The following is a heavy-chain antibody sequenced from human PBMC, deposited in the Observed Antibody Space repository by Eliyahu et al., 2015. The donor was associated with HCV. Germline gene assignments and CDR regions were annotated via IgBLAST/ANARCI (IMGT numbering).Heavy chain of an antibody. J-gene: IGHJ4*02. D-gene: IGHD6-13*01. V-gene: IGHV1-18*01. CDR2: ISANNGDT. Sequence: QVQLVQSGAEVKKPGASVKVPCKSSGYTFSSFGVSWVRQAPGQGLEWMGWISANNGDTIYAQKFQGRVTMTTETSTSTGYMELRSLRSDDTAVYYCARGGAGSRWYRLGDYWGQGTLVIVSS. CDR1: GYTFSSFG. CDR3: ARGGAGSRWYRLGDY.